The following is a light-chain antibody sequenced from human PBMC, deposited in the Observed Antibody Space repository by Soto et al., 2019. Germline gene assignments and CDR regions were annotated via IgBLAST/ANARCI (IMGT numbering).Light chain of an antibody. V-gene: IGLV2-23*01. J-gene: IGLJ2*01. Sequence: QSALTQPASVSGSPGQSITISCTGTSSDVGGYILVSWYQQEPGKAPKLMIYEGSKRPSVVSNRFSGSKSGNTASRTISGLQAEDEAPYYCCSYVGGDTYLIFGGGTKLTVL. CDR1: SSDVGGYIL. CDR2: EGS. CDR3: CSYVGGDTYLI.